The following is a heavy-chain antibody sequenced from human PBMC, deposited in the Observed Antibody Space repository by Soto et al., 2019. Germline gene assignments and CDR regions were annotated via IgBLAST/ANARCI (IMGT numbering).Heavy chain of an antibody. D-gene: IGHD2-21*02. CDR3: ARDLWGYCGTDCYPLDV. J-gene: IGHJ6*02. CDR2: MYNTGRT. V-gene: IGHV4-59*01. Sequence: QVQLQESGPGLVKPSETLSLTCTVSGGSISGYYWSWIRQPPGKGLEWIGYMYNTGRTVYNPSFTSRVTISVDTSNNQSSLKLNSVTAADTAVYYCARDLWGYCGTDCYPLDVWGQGTTVTVSS. CDR1: GGSISGYY.